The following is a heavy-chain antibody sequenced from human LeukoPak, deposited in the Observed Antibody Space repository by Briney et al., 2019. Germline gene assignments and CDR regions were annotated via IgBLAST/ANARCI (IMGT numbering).Heavy chain of an antibody. Sequence: GGSLRLSCAASGFTFSSYGMHWVRQAPGKGLEWVAFIRYDGSNKYYADSVKGRFTISRDNSKNTLYLQMNSLRAEDTAVYYCAGAYDYSNYYFDYWGQGTLVTVSS. D-gene: IGHD4-11*01. CDR3: AGAYDYSNYYFDY. CDR2: IRYDGSNK. CDR1: GFTFSSYG. V-gene: IGHV3-30*02. J-gene: IGHJ4*02.